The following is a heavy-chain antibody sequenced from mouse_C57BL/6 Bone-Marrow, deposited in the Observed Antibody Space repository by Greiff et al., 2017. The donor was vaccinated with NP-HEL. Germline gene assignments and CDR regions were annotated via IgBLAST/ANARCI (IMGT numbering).Heavy chain of an antibody. CDR3: AREGGNYYYYFDY. CDR1: GFTFSSYA. D-gene: IGHD2-1*01. Sequence: EVKLEESGGGLVKPGGSLKLSCAASGFTFSSYAMSWVRQTPEKRLEWVATISDGGSYTYYPDNVKGRFTISRDNAKNNLYLQMSHLKSEDTAMYYCAREGGNYYYYFDYWGQGTTLTVSS. J-gene: IGHJ2*01. V-gene: IGHV5-4*01. CDR2: ISDGGSYT.